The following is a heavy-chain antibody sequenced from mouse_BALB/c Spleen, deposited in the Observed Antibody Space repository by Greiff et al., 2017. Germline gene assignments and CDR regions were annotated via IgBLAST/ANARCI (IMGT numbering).Heavy chain of an antibody. Sequence: EVHLVESGPSLVKPSQTLSLTCSVTGDSITSGYWNWIRKFPGNKLEYMGYISYSGSTYYNPSLKSRISITRDTSKNQYYLQLNSVTTEDTATYYCASGEKYGNYFDYWGQGTTLTVSS. J-gene: IGHJ2*01. CDR2: ISYSGST. D-gene: IGHD2-1*01. CDR3: ASGEKYGNYFDY. CDR1: GDSITSGY. V-gene: IGHV3-8*02.